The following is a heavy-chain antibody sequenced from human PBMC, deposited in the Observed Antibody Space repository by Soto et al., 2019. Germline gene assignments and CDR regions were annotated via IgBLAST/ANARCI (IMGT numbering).Heavy chain of an antibody. J-gene: IGHJ4*02. CDR3: ARDPAFGAADH. D-gene: IGHD3-16*01. CDR1: GLTFSSSW. Sequence: DVQLVESGGGLVQPGGSLRLSCAASGLTFSSSWMTWIRQAPGQGLEWVAELNPDGTARFYVDSVKGRFAISRDNARNSLYLQMNSLRADDTAVYYCARDPAFGAADHWGQGTLVTVSS. CDR2: LNPDGTAR. V-gene: IGHV3-7*01.